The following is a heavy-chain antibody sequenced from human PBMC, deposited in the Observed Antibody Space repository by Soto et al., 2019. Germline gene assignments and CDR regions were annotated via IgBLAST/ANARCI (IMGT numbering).Heavy chain of an antibody. CDR1: GFTFDDYA. CDR3: AKDRGPLIYGDYVDY. D-gene: IGHD4-17*01. CDR2: ISWNSGSI. J-gene: IGHJ4*02. V-gene: IGHV3-9*01. Sequence: GGSLRLSCAASGFTFDDYAMHWVRQAPGKGLEWVSGISWNSGSIGYADSVKGRFTISRDNAKNSLYLQMNSLRAEDTALYYCAKDRGPLIYGDYVDYWGQGTLVTVSS.